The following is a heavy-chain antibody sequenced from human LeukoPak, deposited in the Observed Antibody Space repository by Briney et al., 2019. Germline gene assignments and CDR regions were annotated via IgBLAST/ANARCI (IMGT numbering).Heavy chain of an antibody. CDR1: GYTFTGYY. CDR2: FDANSGGT. V-gene: IGHV1-2*06. CDR3: ARGTSSSNSNWFDP. Sequence: ASVKVSCKASGYTFTGYYMHWVRQAPGQGLEWMGRFDANSGGTNYAQKFQDRVTMTRDTSISTAYMELSRLRSDDTAVYYCARGTSSSNSNWFDPWGQGTLVTVSS. J-gene: IGHJ5*02. D-gene: IGHD4-11*01.